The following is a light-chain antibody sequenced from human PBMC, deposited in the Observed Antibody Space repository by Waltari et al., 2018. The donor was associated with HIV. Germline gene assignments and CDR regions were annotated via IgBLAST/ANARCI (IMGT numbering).Light chain of an antibody. J-gene: IGKJ4*01. Sequence: EIVLTQSPATLSLSPGERATLSCRASQSVGRYLAWYQQKPGQAPRLLIYDASNRATGIPDRFSGSGSGTDFTLTISTLEPEDFAVYYCQQRSNWPLLTFGGGTKVEIK. CDR1: QSVGRY. CDR3: QQRSNWPLLT. V-gene: IGKV3-11*01. CDR2: DAS.